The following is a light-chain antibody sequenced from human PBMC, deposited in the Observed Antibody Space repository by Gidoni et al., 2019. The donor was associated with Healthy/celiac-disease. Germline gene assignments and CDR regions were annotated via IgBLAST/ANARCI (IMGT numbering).Light chain of an antibody. V-gene: IGLV2-14*01. CDR1: SSDVGGYNY. CDR3: RSYTSSSTLV. Sequence: QSALTQPASVSGSPGQSITISWTGTSSDVGGYNYVSWYQQHPGKAPKLMIYEVSNRPSGVSNRFSCSKSGNTASLTISGLQAEDEADYYCRSYTSSSTLVFGGGTKLTVL. J-gene: IGLJ2*01. CDR2: EVS.